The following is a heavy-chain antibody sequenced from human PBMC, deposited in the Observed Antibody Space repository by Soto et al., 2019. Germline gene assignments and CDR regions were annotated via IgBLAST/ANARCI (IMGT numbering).Heavy chain of an antibody. CDR1: GGSISSYY. J-gene: IGHJ6*03. V-gene: IGHV4-59*08. D-gene: IGHD4-17*01. Sequence: SETMSLTNTVSGGSISSYYGSWILQPPGKGLEWIGYIYYSGSTNYNPSLKSRVTISVDTSKNQFSLKLSSVTAADTAVYYCARRWGDGDYGGYYYYYMDVWGKGTTVTV. CDR3: ARRWGDGDYGGYYYYYMDV. CDR2: IYYSGST.